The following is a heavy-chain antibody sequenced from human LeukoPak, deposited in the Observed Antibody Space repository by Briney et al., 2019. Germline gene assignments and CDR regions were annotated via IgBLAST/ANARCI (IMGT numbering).Heavy chain of an antibody. CDR1: GFTFDDYA. J-gene: IGHJ4*02. CDR2: ISWNSGSI. Sequence: GRSLRLSCAVSGFTFDDYAMHWVRQAPGKGLEWVSGISWNSGSIGYADSVKGRFTISRDNAKNSLYLQMNSLRAEDTALYYCAKGNYYDSSAYFGYWGQGILVTVSS. V-gene: IGHV3-9*01. D-gene: IGHD3-22*01. CDR3: AKGNYYDSSAYFGY.